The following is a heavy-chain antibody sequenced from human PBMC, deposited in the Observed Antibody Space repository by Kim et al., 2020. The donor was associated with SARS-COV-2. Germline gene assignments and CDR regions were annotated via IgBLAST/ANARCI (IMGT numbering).Heavy chain of an antibody. V-gene: IGHV4-39*02. CDR3: VRGGESSGHDAAYDI. D-gene: IGHD5-12*01. Sequence: SETLSLTCIVSGTSIRSNDCYWGWIRQAPGKGPEWIGIIYYSGGTFDSPFLKRRLTISVDPAKNHFSLELTSVTAADTAVYYCVRGGESSGHDAAYDIWGQATLVTVSS. CDR1: GTSIRSNDCY. CDR2: IYYSGGT. J-gene: IGHJ3*02.